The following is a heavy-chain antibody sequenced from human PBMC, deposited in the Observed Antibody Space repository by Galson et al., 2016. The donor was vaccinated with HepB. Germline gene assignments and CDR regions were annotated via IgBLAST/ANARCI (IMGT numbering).Heavy chain of an antibody. J-gene: IGHJ6*02. CDR3: ARRGEYYYNGMDI. CDR1: GYTFSNYD. CDR2: LSPKTGNA. D-gene: IGHD3-10*01. V-gene: IGHV1-8*01. Sequence: SVKVSCKASGYTFSNYDVNWVRQAPGQGLEWMGWLSPKTGNAQSAQKFQDRVTMTRDISINTIYMELTNLRSEDTAVYYRARRGEYYYNGMDIWGQGTTVIVSS.